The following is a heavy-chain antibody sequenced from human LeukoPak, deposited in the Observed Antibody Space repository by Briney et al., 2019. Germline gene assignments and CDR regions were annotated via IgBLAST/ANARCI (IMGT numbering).Heavy chain of an antibody. CDR2: ISYDGSIK. J-gene: IGHJ4*02. CDR3: ARGHSGSYPYYFDY. D-gene: IGHD1-26*01. Sequence: GGSLRLSCAVSGFTFSNYGMHWVPQAPGKGLEWVALISYDGSIKYYADSVKGRFTISRDNSKNTLYLQMNSLRAEDTAVYYCARGHSGSYPYYFDYWGQGTLVTVSS. V-gene: IGHV3-30*03. CDR1: GFTFSNYG.